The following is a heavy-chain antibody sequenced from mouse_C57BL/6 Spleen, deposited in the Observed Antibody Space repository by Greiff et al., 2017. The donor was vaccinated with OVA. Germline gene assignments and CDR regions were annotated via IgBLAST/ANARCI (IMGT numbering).Heavy chain of an antibody. CDR1: GFTFSNYW. Sequence: EVMLVESGGGLVQPGGSLKLSCVASGFTFSNYWMNWVRQSPETGLEWVAQIRLKSDNYATHYAESVKGRFTISREDSKSRVYLQMNNLRAEDTGIYYCTVYYDYPYWYVDVWGTGTTVTVSS. CDR2: IRLKSDNYAT. V-gene: IGHV6-3*01. J-gene: IGHJ1*03. CDR3: TVYYDYPYWYVDV. D-gene: IGHD2-4*01.